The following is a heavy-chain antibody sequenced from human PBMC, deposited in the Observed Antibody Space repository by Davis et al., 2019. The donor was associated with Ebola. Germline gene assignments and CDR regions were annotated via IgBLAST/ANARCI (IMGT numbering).Heavy chain of an antibody. CDR3: TRSSPDY. V-gene: IGHV3-9*01. CDR2: ISWNSGSI. Sequence: GGSLRLSCAASGFTFAAYAMHWVRHAPGKGLEWVSGISWNSGSIGYADSVKGRFTISRDDSKNTAYLQMNSLKTEDTAVYYCTRSSPDYWGQGTLVTVSS. CDR1: GFTFAAYA. J-gene: IGHJ4*02.